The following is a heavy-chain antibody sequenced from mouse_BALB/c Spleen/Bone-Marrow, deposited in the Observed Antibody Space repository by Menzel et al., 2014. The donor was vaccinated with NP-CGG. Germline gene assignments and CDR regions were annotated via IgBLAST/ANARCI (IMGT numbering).Heavy chain of an antibody. CDR3: ARGAMITTGYFDY. CDR2: IYYSGTI. J-gene: IGHJ2*01. CDR1: GISIXTGNYR. D-gene: IGHD2-4*01. Sequence: EVQVVESGPGLVKPSQTVSLTCTVTGISIXTGNYRWSWIRQFPGNKLEWIGYIYYSGTITYNPSLTSRTTITRDTSKNQFFLEMNSLTAEDTATYYCARGAMITTGYFDYWGQGTTLTVSS. V-gene: IGHV3-5*02.